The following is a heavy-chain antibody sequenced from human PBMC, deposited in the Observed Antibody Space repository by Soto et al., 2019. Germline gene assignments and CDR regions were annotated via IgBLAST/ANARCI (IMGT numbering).Heavy chain of an antibody. J-gene: IGHJ4*02. CDR3: ARDQTRGSSSGWVDY. CDR2: ISYDGSNK. V-gene: IGHV3-30*04. Sequence: GGSLRLSCAASGFTFSSYAMHWVRQAPGKGLEWGAVISYDGSNKYYADSVKGRFTISRDNSKNTLYLQMNSLRAEDTAVYYCARDQTRGSSSGWVDYWGQGTLVTVSS. CDR1: GFTFSSYA. D-gene: IGHD6-6*01.